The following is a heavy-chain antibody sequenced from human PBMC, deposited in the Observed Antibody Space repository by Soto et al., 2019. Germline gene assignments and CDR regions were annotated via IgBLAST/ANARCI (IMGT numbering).Heavy chain of an antibody. Sequence: QEHLMESGGGLVKPGGSLRLSCAGSGFIFSDYYITWIRRAPGKGLEWVSYINTLSSAIYYADSVKGRFTISRDNAKNSVYLQMNSLRAEDTAVYYCARRLQWQLRPLDSWGRGPLVTVSS. V-gene: IGHV3-11*01. CDR1: GFIFSDYY. CDR2: INTLSSAI. D-gene: IGHD6-19*01. J-gene: IGHJ4*02. CDR3: ARRLQWQLRPLDS.